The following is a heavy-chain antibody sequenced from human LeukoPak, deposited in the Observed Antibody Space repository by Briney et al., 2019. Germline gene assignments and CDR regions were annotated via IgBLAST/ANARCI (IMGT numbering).Heavy chain of an antibody. Sequence: GASVKVSCKASGYTFTSYGISWVRQAPGQGLEWMGWISAYNGNTNYAQKLQGRVTMTTDTSTSTAYMELRSLRSDDTAVYYCARYDSDYGGNSAFDYWGQGTLVTVSS. CDR1: GYTFTSYG. D-gene: IGHD4-23*01. V-gene: IGHV1-18*01. J-gene: IGHJ4*02. CDR2: ISAYNGNT. CDR3: ARYDSDYGGNSAFDY.